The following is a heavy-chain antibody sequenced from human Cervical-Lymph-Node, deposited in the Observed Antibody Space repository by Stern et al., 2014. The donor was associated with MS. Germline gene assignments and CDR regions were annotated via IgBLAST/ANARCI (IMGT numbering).Heavy chain of an antibody. D-gene: IGHD3-3*01. CDR1: GGSISSYY. V-gene: IGHV4-59*08. J-gene: IGHJ4*02. CDR3: AGSGTYYPDY. Sequence: QVQLVESGPGLVKPSETLSLTCSVSGGSISSYYWNWIRQPPGKGLEWIANVHYSGTTNYNPSLKSRVTILLDTPMNKISPKPTSVTAADTAVYYCAGSGTYYPDYWGQGILVTVSS. CDR2: VHYSGTT.